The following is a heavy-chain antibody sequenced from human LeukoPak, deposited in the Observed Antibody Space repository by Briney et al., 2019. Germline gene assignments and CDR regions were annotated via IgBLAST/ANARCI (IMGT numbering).Heavy chain of an antibody. D-gene: IGHD6-19*01. CDR2: ISYDGSNK. J-gene: IGHJ6*02. CDR3: AKVTQWQSYYYYYGMDV. V-gene: IGHV3-30*18. Sequence: AGGSLRLSCAASGFTFSSYGMHWVRQAPGKGLEWVAVISYDGSNKYYADSVKGRFTISRDNSKNTLYLQMNSLRAEDTAVYYCAKVTQWQSYYYYYGMDVWGQGTTVTVSS. CDR1: GFTFSSYG.